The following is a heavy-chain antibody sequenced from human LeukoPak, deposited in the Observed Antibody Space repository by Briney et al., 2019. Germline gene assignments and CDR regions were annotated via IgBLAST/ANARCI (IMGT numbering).Heavy chain of an antibody. D-gene: IGHD3-3*01. Sequence: GASVKVSCTASGYTFTSYGISWVRQAPGQGLEWMGWISAYNGNTNYAQKLQGRVTMTTDTSTSTAYMELRSLRSDDTAVYYCAREHYDFWSGYYTYFDYWGQGTLVTVSS. V-gene: IGHV1-18*01. CDR2: ISAYNGNT. J-gene: IGHJ4*02. CDR1: GYTFTSYG. CDR3: AREHYDFWSGYYTYFDY.